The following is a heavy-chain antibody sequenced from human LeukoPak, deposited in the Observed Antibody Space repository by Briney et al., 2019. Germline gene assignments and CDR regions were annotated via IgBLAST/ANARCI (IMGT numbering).Heavy chain of an antibody. V-gene: IGHV4-39*01. J-gene: IGHJ5*02. Sequence: SETLSLTCTVSGGSMSSSSYYWGWIRQPPGKGLEWIGSIYYSGSTYYNPSLKSRVTISVDTSKNQFSLKLSSVTAADTAVYYCARRSGSYFNWFDPWGQGTLVTVSS. CDR2: IYYSGST. CDR3: ARRSGSYFNWFDP. CDR1: GGSMSSSSYY. D-gene: IGHD1-26*01.